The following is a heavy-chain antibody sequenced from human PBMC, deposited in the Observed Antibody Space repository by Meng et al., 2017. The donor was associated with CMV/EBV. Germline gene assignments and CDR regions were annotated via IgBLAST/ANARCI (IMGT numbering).Heavy chain of an antibody. CDR1: GGSISSGDYY. CDR3: ARVGRTSCYDY. V-gene: IGHV4-30-4*08. J-gene: IGHJ4*02. D-gene: IGHD2-2*01. CDR2: IYYSGST. Sequence: HVHVQALGPGRVKPSQTLSLPCPVSGGSISSGDYYWSWIRQPPGKGLEWIGYIYYSGSTYYNPSLKSRVTISVDTSKNQFSLKLSSVTAADTAVYYCARVGRTSCYDYWGQGTLVTVSS.